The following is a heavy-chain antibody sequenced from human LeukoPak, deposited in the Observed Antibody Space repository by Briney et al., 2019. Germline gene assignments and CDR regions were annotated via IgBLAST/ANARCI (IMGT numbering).Heavy chain of an antibody. Sequence: GASVKVSCKASGYTFTSYGISWVRQAPGQGLEWMGWISAYNGNTNYAQKLQGRVTMTTDTSTSTAYMELRSLRSDDTAVYYCARVGPLAVAGHNWFDPWGQGTLVTVSS. D-gene: IGHD6-19*01. CDR3: ARVGPLAVAGHNWFDP. CDR2: ISAYNGNT. V-gene: IGHV1-18*01. J-gene: IGHJ5*02. CDR1: GYTFTSYG.